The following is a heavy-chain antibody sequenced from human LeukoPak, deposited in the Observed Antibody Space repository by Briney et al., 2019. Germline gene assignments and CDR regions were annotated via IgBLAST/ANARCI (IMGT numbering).Heavy chain of an antibody. CDR1: GFTFSSYS. Sequence: GGSLRLSCAASGFTFSSYSMNWVRQAPGKGLEWVSSISSSSSYIYYADSVKGRFTISRDNAKNSLYLQMNSLRAEDTAVYYCARDRWGNLAAAGPDYWGQGTLVTVSS. V-gene: IGHV3-21*01. J-gene: IGHJ4*02. CDR3: ARDRWGNLAAAGPDY. D-gene: IGHD6-13*01. CDR2: ISSSSSYI.